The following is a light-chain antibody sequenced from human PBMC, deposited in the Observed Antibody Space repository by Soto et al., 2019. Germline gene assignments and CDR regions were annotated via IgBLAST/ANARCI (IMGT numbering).Light chain of an antibody. CDR2: EVS. CDR3: SSYTSSSTPYV. J-gene: IGLJ1*01. V-gene: IGLV2-14*01. Sequence: QSVLTQPPSASGTPGQRVTISCTGTSSDVGAYNYVSWYQQHPGKAPKLMIHEVSKRPSGVSNRFSGSKSGNTASLTISGLQAEDEADYYCSSYTSSSTPYVFGTGTKVTVL. CDR1: SSDVGAYNY.